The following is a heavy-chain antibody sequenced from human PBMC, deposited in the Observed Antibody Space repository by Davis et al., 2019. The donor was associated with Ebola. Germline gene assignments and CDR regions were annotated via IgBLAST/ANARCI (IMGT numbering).Heavy chain of an antibody. CDR1: GGSISSYY. V-gene: IGHV4-59*01. CDR2: IYYSRST. Sequence: PSETLSLTCTVSGGSISSYYWSWIRQPPGKGLEWIGYIYYSRSTNYNPSLKSRVTISVDTSKNQFSLKLSSVTAADTAVYYCARGGPLRGLGVWGQGTTVTVSS. J-gene: IGHJ6*02. CDR3: ARGGPLRGLGV. D-gene: IGHD4-17*01.